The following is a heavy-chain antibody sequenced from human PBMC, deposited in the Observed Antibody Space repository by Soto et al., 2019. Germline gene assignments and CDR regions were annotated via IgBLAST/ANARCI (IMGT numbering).Heavy chain of an antibody. CDR1: GGSISSYY. D-gene: IGHD2-15*01. CDR2: IYYSGST. V-gene: IGHV4-59*08. J-gene: IGHJ5*02. Sequence: TSETLSLTCTVSGGSISSYYWSWIRQPPGKGLEWIGYIYYSGSTNYNPSLKSRVTISVDTSKNQFSLKLSSVTVADTAVYYCARQLGYPAGRKGWFDPWGQGTLVTVSS. CDR3: ARQLGYPAGRKGWFDP.